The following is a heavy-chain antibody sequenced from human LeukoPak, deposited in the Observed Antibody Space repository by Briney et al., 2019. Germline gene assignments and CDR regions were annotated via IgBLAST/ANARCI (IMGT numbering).Heavy chain of an antibody. CDR2: FDPEDGET. Sequence: ASVKVSCKVSGYTLTELSMHWVRQAPGKGLEWMGGFDPEDGETIYAQKFQGRVTMTEDTSTDTAYMELSSLRSEDTAVYYCATLRHTIFGVVIPYDYWGQGTLVTVSS. CDR1: GYTLTELS. CDR3: ATLRHTIFGVVIPYDY. J-gene: IGHJ4*02. V-gene: IGHV1-24*01. D-gene: IGHD3-3*01.